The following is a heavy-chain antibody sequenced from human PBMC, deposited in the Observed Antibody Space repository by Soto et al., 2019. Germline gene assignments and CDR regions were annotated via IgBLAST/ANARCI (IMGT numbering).Heavy chain of an antibody. CDR2: ISAYNGNT. Sequence: GASVKVPCQGSCYTFTSYGISWVRQAPGQGLEWMGWISAYNGNTNYAQKLQGRVTMTTDTSTSTAYMELRSLRSDDTAVYYCARVLAGGWYGDYWGKGTLVTVSS. D-gene: IGHD6-19*01. CDR3: ARVLAGGWYGDY. V-gene: IGHV1-18*01. J-gene: IGHJ4*02. CDR1: CYTFTSYG.